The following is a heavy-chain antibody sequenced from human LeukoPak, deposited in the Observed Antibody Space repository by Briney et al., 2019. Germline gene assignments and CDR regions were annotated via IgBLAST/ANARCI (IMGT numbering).Heavy chain of an antibody. CDR1: GGSISSSNW. CDR3: ARAPMVRGKYFQH. D-gene: IGHD3-10*01. Sequence: RTSETLSLTCAVSGGSISSSNWWSWVRQPPGKGLEWIGEIYHSGSTYYNPSLKSRVTISVDTSKNQFSLKLSSVTAADTVVYYCARAPMVRGKYFQHWGQGTLVTVSS. CDR2: IYHSGST. J-gene: IGHJ1*01. V-gene: IGHV4-4*02.